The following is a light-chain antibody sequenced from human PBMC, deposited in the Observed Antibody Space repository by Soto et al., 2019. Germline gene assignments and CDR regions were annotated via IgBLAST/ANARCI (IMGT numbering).Light chain of an antibody. CDR1: QSLLDSGDGNTY. CDR2: TVS. V-gene: IGKV2-40*01. Sequence: DIVMTQTPLSLSVTPGEPASVSCRSSQSLLDSGDGNTYLDWYLQKAGQSPQLLIYTVSHRASGVPDRFSGSGSDTDFTLTISSLQPEDFATYYCLQINSYPYTFGQGTKLEIK. J-gene: IGKJ2*01. CDR3: LQINSYPYT.